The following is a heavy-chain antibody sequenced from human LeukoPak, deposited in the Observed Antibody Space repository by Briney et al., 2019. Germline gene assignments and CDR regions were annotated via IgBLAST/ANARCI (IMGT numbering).Heavy chain of an antibody. J-gene: IGHJ4*02. V-gene: IGHV4-34*01. CDR3: ATAYYYDSSGYN. Sequence: SEALSLTCAVYGGSFSGYYWSWIRQPPGKGLEWIGEINHSGSTNYNPSLKSRVTISVDTSKNQFSLKLSSVTAADTAVYYCATAYYYDSSGYNWGQGTLVTVSS. CDR2: INHSGST. D-gene: IGHD3-22*01. CDR1: GGSFSGYY.